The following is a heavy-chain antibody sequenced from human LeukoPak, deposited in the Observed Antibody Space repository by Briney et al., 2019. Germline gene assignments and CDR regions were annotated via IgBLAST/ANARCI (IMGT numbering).Heavy chain of an antibody. Sequence: SETLSLTCTVSGGSISSYYWSWVRQPPGKGLEWIGYIYYIGSTNYNPSLKNRVTISVDTSKNQFSLKLSSVTAADTAVYYCARSRGYSYGTTFLDYWGQGTLVIVSS. D-gene: IGHD5-18*01. CDR3: ARSRGYSYGTTFLDY. CDR1: GGSISSYY. V-gene: IGHV4-59*08. CDR2: IYYIGST. J-gene: IGHJ4*02.